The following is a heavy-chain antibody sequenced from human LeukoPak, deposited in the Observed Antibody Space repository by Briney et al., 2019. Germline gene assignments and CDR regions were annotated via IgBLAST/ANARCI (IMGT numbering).Heavy chain of an antibody. Sequence: PGGSLRLSCAASGFTVSSNYMSWVRQAPGKGLEWVSVIYSGGSTYYADSVKGRFTISRDNSKNTLYLQMNSLRAEDTAVYYCAREGYYDILTGYQDYWGQGTLVTVSS. D-gene: IGHD3-9*01. CDR3: AREGYYDILTGYQDY. J-gene: IGHJ4*02. CDR1: GFTVSSNY. V-gene: IGHV3-53*01. CDR2: IYSGGST.